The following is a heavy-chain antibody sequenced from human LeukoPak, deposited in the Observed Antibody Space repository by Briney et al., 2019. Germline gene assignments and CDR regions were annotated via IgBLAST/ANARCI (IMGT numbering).Heavy chain of an antibody. CDR2: ISSSSSYI. V-gene: IGHV3-21*04. J-gene: IGHJ6*03. Sequence: GGSLRLSCAASGFTFSSYGMHWVRQAPGKGLEWVSSISSSSSYIYYADSVKGRFTISRDNAKNSLYLQMNSLRAEDTAVYYCASSPEYSYDIRSYYYYMDVWGKGTTVTVSS. D-gene: IGHD5-18*01. CDR3: ASSPEYSYDIRSYYYYMDV. CDR1: GFTFSSYG.